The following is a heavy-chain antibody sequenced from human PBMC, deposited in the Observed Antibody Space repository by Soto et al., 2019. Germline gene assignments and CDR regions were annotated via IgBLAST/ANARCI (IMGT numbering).Heavy chain of an antibody. Sequence: GGSLRLSCAASGFTFDDYAMHWVRQAPGKGLEWVSGISWNSGSIGYADSVKGRFTISRDNAKNSLYLQMNSLRAEDTALYYCAKGEYSSSWHYFDYWGQGTLATVSS. CDR1: GFTFDDYA. V-gene: IGHV3-9*01. CDR2: ISWNSGSI. CDR3: AKGEYSSSWHYFDY. J-gene: IGHJ4*02. D-gene: IGHD6-13*01.